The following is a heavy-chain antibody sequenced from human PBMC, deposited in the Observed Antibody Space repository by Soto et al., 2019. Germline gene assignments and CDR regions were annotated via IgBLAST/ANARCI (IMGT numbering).Heavy chain of an antibody. CDR2: IYYSGTT. V-gene: IGHV4-59*01. CDR3: VRANYFDY. Sequence: WTWLRQFPGKRLEWIGNIYYSGTTNYNPFLKSRVTISVDTSKNQFSLKLSSVTAADTAVYFCVRANYFDYWGQGTLVTVSS. J-gene: IGHJ4*02.